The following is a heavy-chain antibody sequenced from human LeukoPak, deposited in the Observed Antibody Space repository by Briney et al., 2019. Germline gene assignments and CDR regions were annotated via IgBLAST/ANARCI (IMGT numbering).Heavy chain of an antibody. CDR3: ARRFSAGLSYYYYYMDV. CDR1: GGSFSGYY. D-gene: IGHD3-3*01. CDR2: INHSGST. V-gene: IGHV4-34*01. J-gene: IGHJ6*03. Sequence: SETLSLTCAVYGGSFSGYYWSWIRQPPGKGLEWIGEINHSGSTNYNPSLKSRVTISVDTSKNQFSLKLSSVTAADTAVYYCARRFSAGLSYYYYYMDVWGKGTTVTISS.